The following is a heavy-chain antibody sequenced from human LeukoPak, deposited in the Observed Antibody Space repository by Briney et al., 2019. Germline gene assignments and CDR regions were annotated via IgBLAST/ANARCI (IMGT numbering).Heavy chain of an antibody. D-gene: IGHD3-3*01. CDR3: ARGGDFWSGGQLGAFDI. Sequence: GGSLRLSCAASGFTFSDYYMSWIRQAPGKGLEWVSYISSSGSTIYYADSVKGRSTISRDNSKNTLYLQMNSLRAEDTAVYYCARGGDFWSGGQLGAFDIWGQGTMVTVSS. V-gene: IGHV3-11*01. CDR2: ISSSGSTI. CDR1: GFTFSDYY. J-gene: IGHJ3*02.